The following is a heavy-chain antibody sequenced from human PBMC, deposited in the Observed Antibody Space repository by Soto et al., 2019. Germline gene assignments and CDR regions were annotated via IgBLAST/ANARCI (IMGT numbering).Heavy chain of an antibody. J-gene: IGHJ4*02. CDR2: ISGSGGST. CDR1: GFTFSSYA. Sequence: EVQLLESGGGLVQPGGSLRLSCAASGFTFSSYAMSWVRQAPGKGLEWVSAISGSGGSTYYADSVKGWFTISRDNSKNTLYLQMNSLRAEDTAVYYCAKDLGSGYSYLVWGYFDYWGQGTLVTVSS. V-gene: IGHV3-23*01. D-gene: IGHD5-18*01. CDR3: AKDLGSGYSYLVWGYFDY.